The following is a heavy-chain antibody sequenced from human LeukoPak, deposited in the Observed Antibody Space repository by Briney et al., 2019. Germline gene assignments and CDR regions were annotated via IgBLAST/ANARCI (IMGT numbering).Heavy chain of an antibody. CDR3: ARDLPPHYYDSSQGVFDY. Sequence: PGGSLRLSCAASGFTFSSYSLNWARQVPGKGLEWVANIKQDGSEKYYVDSVKGRFTISRDNAKNSLYLQMNSLRAEDTAVYYCARDLPPHYYDSSQGVFDYWGQGTLVTVSS. CDR1: GFTFSSYS. D-gene: IGHD3-22*01. J-gene: IGHJ4*02. V-gene: IGHV3-7*01. CDR2: IKQDGSEK.